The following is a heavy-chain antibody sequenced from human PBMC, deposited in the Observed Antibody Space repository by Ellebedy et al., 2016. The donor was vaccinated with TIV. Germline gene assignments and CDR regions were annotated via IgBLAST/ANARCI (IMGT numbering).Heavy chain of an antibody. CDR3: AKATTAYGDYINELFDY. CDR2: ISYDGTNK. J-gene: IGHJ4*02. V-gene: IGHV3-30*18. Sequence: GGSLRLXXAASGFTFSTYAMHWVRQAPGKGLEWVAVISYDGTNKYYADSVKGRLSVSRDNSKNTVYLQMSSLRAEDTAVYYCAKATTAYGDYINELFDYWGQGTLVTVSS. CDR1: GFTFSTYA. D-gene: IGHD4-17*01.